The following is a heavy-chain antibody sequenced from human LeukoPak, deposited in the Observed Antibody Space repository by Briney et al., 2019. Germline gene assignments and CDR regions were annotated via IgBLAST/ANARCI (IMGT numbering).Heavy chain of an antibody. CDR2: IYSGGST. D-gene: IGHD3-10*02. CDR1: GFTVSHNY. Sequence: PGGSLRLSCAASGFTVSHNYMSWVRQAPGKGLEWVSVIYSGGSTYYADSVKGRFTISRDNAKNSLYLQMNSLRAEDTAVYYCAELGITMIGGVWGKGTTVTISS. V-gene: IGHV3-53*01. CDR3: AELGITMIGGV. J-gene: IGHJ6*04.